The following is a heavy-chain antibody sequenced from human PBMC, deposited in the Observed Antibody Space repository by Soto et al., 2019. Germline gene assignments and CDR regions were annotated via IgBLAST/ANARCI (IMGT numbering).Heavy chain of an antibody. CDR1: GGSISSGGYS. CDR2: IYHSGST. D-gene: IGHD2-8*01. J-gene: IGHJ3*01. Sequence: TLSLTCAVSGGSISSGGYSWSWIRQPPGKGLEWIGYIYHSGSTYYNPSLKSRVTISVDRSKNKFSLKLSSVTAADTAVYNCARSAQWDGFDPWGQGTMVTVSS. V-gene: IGHV4-30-2*01. CDR3: ARSAQWDGFDP.